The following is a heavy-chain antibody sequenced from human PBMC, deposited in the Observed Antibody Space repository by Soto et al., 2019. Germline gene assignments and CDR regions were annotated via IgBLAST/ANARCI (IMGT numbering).Heavy chain of an antibody. J-gene: IGHJ5*02. Sequence: SETLSLTCTVSGGSISSYDWSWIRKPPGKGLEWIGYIYDSGSTKYNPSLKSRVTISVDTSKNQFSLKLSSVTAADTAVYYCAREYTSAWHRWFEPWGQGILVTVSS. CDR3: AREYTSAWHRWFEP. CDR1: GGSISSYD. V-gene: IGHV4-59*01. CDR2: IYDSGST. D-gene: IGHD6-25*01.